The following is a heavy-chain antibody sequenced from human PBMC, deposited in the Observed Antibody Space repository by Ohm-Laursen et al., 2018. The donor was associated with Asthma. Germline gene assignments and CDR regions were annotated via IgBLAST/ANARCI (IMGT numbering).Heavy chain of an antibody. D-gene: IGHD3-22*01. CDR3: AKGDLGWYGNSAYSH. V-gene: IGHV3-30*18. J-gene: IGHJ4*02. CDR1: GFTFRNYD. Sequence: GQTLSLTCAASGFTFRNYDMHWVRQAPGKGLERVAAISYDGSYQYYADSVKGRFTISRDNSKNTLFLQMNSLRAEDTALYYCAKGDLGWYGNSAYSHWGQGTLVTVSS. CDR2: ISYDGSYQ.